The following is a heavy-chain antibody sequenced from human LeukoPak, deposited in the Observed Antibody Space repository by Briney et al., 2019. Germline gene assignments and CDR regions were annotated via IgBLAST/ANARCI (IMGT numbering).Heavy chain of an antibody. Sequence: GGSLRLSCAASGFIFSNYAMYWVRQAPGKGLEGVAFIRYDGSDKYYADSVKGRFTISRDNSKNTLYLQMDSLRPEDTAVYYCAKGQLGIQSSKWFDPWGQGTLVTVSS. V-gene: IGHV3-30*02. D-gene: IGHD7-27*01. CDR3: AKGQLGIQSSKWFDP. CDR1: GFIFSNYA. CDR2: IRYDGSDK. J-gene: IGHJ5*02.